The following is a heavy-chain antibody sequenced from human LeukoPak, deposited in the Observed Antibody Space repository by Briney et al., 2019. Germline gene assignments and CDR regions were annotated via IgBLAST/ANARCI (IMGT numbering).Heavy chain of an antibody. D-gene: IGHD3-10*01. J-gene: IGHJ4*02. CDR3: ARGLSASGLHYDC. Sequence: GGSLRLSCAASGFTVSSNYMNWVRQAPGKGLEWVSVTYSGGSTYYADSVKGRFTVSRDNSKNTLYLQMNSLGAEDTAVYYCARGLSASGLHYDCWGQGTLVTVSS. CDR2: TYSGGST. CDR1: GFTVSSNY. V-gene: IGHV3-53*01.